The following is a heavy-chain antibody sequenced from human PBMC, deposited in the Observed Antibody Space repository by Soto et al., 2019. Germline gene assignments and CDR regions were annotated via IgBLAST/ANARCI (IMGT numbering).Heavy chain of an antibody. D-gene: IGHD4-17*01. Sequence: PGGSLRLSCAASGFTFSSYGMHWVRQAPGKGLEWVAVISYDGSNKYYADSVKGRFTISRDNSKNTLYLQMNSLRAEDTAVYCCAKDLRLRSYFDYWGQGTLVTVSS. CDR2: ISYDGSNK. CDR3: AKDLRLRSYFDY. J-gene: IGHJ4*02. CDR1: GFTFSSYG. V-gene: IGHV3-30*18.